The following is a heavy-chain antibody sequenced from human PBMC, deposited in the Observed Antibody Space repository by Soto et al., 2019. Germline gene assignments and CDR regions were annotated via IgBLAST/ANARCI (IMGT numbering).Heavy chain of an antibody. D-gene: IGHD6-19*01. CDR3: ARGLNYYYYGMDV. J-gene: IGHJ6*02. Sequence: AASVKVSCKASGYTFTGYYMHWVRQAPGQGLEWMGWINPNSGGTNYAQKFQGRVTMTRDTSISTAYMELSRLRSDDTAVYYCARGLNYYYYGMDVWGQGTTVTVSS. CDR1: GYTFTGYY. CDR2: INPNSGGT. V-gene: IGHV1-2*02.